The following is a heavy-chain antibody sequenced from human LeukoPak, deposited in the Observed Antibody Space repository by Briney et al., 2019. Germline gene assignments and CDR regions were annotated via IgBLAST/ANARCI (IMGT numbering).Heavy chain of an antibody. J-gene: IGHJ4*02. D-gene: IGHD4-23*01. Sequence: ASVKVSCKASGYTFTSYYMHWVRQAPGQGLEWMGIINPSGGSTSYAQKFQGRVTMTRDTSTSTVYMELSSLRSEDTAVYYCARGDDGGNSDHYYFAYWGQGPLVTVSS. CDR3: ARGDDGGNSDHYYFAY. CDR2: INPSGGST. V-gene: IGHV1-46*01. CDR1: GYTFTSYY.